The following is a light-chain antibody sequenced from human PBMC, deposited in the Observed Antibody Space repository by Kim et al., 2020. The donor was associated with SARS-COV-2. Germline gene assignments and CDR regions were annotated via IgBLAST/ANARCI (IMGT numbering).Light chain of an antibody. Sequence: PSVGDRDTLTCRGSQSISSWLASCQRRPGKAPKRLFYNASSLESGGPSRCSGSGSGTEFTLTIGGVRPDNFATYYCQQYNGYPWTFGQRTKVDIK. CDR3: QQYNGYPWT. CDR1: QSISSW. J-gene: IGKJ1*01. V-gene: IGKV1-5*01. CDR2: NAS.